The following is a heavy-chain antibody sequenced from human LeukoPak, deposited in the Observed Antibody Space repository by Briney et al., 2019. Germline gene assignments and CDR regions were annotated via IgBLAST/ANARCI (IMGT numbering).Heavy chain of an antibody. CDR2: IYSGGST. Sequence: PGGSLRLSCAASGFTVSSNYMSWVRQAPGKGLEWVSVIYSGGSTYYADSVKGRFTISRHNSKNTLYLQMNSLRAEDTAVYYCARAGLVGATTSYHYYGMDVWGQGTTVTVSS. V-gene: IGHV3-53*04. CDR1: GFTVSSNY. D-gene: IGHD1-26*01. CDR3: ARAGLVGATTSYHYYGMDV. J-gene: IGHJ6*02.